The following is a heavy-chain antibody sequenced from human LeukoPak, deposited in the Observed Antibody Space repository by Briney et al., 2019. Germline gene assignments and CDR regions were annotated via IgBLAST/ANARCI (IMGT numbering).Heavy chain of an antibody. CDR3: ARDTRYYDSSGYYHPDY. Sequence: PGRSLRLSCEASGFTFSSYGVHWVRQAPGKGLEWVALIWYDGTNKYYADSVKGRFTISRDNSKNTLYLQMNSLRGEDTAVYYCARDTRYYDSSGYYHPDYWGQGTLVTVSS. J-gene: IGHJ4*02. CDR2: IWYDGTNK. V-gene: IGHV3-33*01. D-gene: IGHD3-22*01. CDR1: GFTFSSYG.